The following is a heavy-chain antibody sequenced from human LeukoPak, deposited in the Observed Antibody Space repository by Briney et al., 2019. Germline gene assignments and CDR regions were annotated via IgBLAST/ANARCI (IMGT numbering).Heavy chain of an antibody. D-gene: IGHD3-9*01. J-gene: IGHJ1*01. V-gene: IGHV3-53*01. Sequence: GGSLRLSCAASGFTVSNNYMGWVRQAPGKGLEWVSVIYSDGNTNYADSVKGRFTISRDNSKNTLYLQMNSLRLEDTAVYYCTSRYIDDWYAYWGQGTLVTVSS. CDR3: TSRYIDDWYAY. CDR1: GFTVSNNY. CDR2: IYSDGNT.